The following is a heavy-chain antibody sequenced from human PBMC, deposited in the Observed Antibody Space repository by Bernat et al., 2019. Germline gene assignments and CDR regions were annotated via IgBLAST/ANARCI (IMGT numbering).Heavy chain of an antibody. J-gene: IGHJ4*02. V-gene: IGHV4-39*01. D-gene: IGHD3-16*02. CDR2: IYYSGST. CDR3: ARRMITFGGVIAFDY. CDR1: GGSISSSGYY. Sequence: QLQLQESGPGLVKPSETLSLTCTVSGGSISSSGYYWGWIRQPPGKGLEWIGSIYYSGSTYYNPSLKSRVTISVDTSKNQFSLKLSSVTAADTAVYYCARRMITFGGVIAFDYWGQGTLVTVSS.